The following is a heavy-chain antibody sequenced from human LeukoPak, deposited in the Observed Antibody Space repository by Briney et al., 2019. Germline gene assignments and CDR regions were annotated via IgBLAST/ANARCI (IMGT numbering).Heavy chain of an antibody. D-gene: IGHD3-16*01. CDR2: ISGSGGST. V-gene: IGHV3-23*01. J-gene: IGHJ6*03. CDR3: AKDGGEGYYYYYYMDV. CDR1: GFTFSSYA. Sequence: GSLRLSCAASGFTFSSYAMSWVRQAPGKGLEWVSAISGSGGSTYYADSVKGRFTISRDNSKNTLYLQMNSLRAEDTAVYYCAKDGGEGYYYYYYMDVWGKGTTVTVSS.